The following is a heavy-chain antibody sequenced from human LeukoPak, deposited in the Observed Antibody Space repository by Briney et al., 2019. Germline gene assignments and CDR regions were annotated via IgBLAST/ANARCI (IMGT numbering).Heavy chain of an antibody. V-gene: IGHV4-59*01. CDR3: AGIGDYGDQKIDY. D-gene: IGHD4-17*01. CDR1: GGSFSGYY. CDR2: IYYSGST. J-gene: IGHJ4*02. Sequence: SETLSLTCAVYGGSFSGYYWSWIRQPPGKGLEWIRYIYYSGSTNYTPSLKSRVTISVDTSKNQFSLKLSSVTAADTAVYYCAGIGDYGDQKIDYWGQGTLVTVSS.